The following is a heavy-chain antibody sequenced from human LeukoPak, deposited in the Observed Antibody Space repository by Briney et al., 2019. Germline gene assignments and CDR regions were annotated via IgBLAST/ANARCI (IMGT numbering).Heavy chain of an antibody. D-gene: IGHD3-10*01. CDR3: ARPRPEDYYGSGSYYKDTTYYFDY. J-gene: IGHJ4*02. CDR1: GYTFTNYW. Sequence: GAALEISCKGSGYTFTNYWIAWVRPMPGKGVEWMGIIYPGTSEDNYSTSFQGQVTISADKSISTAYLQWSSLKASDTAMYYCARPRPEDYYGSGSYYKDTTYYFDYWGQGTLVTVSS. CDR2: IYPGTSED. V-gene: IGHV5-51*01.